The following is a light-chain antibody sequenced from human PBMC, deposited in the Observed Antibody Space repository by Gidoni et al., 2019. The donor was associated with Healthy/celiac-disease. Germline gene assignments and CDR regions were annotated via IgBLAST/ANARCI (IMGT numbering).Light chain of an antibody. CDR1: SSDVGGYNY. CDR3: SSYTSSSTLWV. V-gene: IGLV2-14*01. CDR2: EVS. Sequence: LTQPASVSGSPGQSITISCTGTSSDVGGYNYVSWYQQHPGKAPKLMIYEVSNRPSGVSNRFSGSKSGNTASLTISGLQAEDEADYYCSSYTSSSTLWVFGGGTKLTVL. J-gene: IGLJ3*02.